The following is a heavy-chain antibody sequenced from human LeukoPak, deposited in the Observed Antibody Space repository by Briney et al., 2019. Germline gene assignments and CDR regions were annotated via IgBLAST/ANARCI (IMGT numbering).Heavy chain of an antibody. CDR1: GFTFSSYS. CDR2: ISSSSSYI. D-gene: IGHD4-17*01. CDR3: ARVGTTVTTNDY. V-gene: IGHV3-21*01. J-gene: IGHJ4*02. Sequence: GGSLRLSCAAPGFTFSSYSMNWVRQAPGKGLEWVSSISSSSSYIYYADSVKGRFTISRDNAKNSLYLQMNSLRAEDTAVYYCARVGTTVTTNDYWGQGTLVTVSS.